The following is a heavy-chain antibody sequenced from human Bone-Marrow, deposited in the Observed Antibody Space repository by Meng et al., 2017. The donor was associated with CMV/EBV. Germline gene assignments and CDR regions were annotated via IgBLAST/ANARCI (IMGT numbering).Heavy chain of an antibody. CDR2: MNPNSGNT. V-gene: IGHV1-8*02. Sequence: ASVKVSCKASGYTFTGYFIHWVRQAPGQGLEWMGWMNPNSGNTGYAQKFQGRVTMTRNTSISTAYMELSSLRSEDTAVYYCARGRWKLRFWFDPWGQGTLVTVSS. D-gene: IGHD4-23*01. CDR3: ARGRWKLRFWFDP. CDR1: GYTFTGYF. J-gene: IGHJ5*02.